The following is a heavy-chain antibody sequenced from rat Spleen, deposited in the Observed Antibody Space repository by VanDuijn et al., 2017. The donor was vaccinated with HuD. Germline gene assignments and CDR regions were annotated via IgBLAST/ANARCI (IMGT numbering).Heavy chain of an antibody. V-gene: IGHV5-17*01. CDR1: GFTFSDYA. J-gene: IGHJ2*01. CDR3: ARRHYGYTDYFDY. D-gene: IGHD1-9*01. CDR2: IIYGGSRT. Sequence: EVQLVESGGGLIQPGRSLKLSCAASGFTFSDYAMAWVRQAPKKGLEGVATIIYGGSRTYYRDSVKGRFTISRNNAKSTLSLQMESLRSEDTATYYCARRHYGYTDYFDYWGQGVMVTVSS.